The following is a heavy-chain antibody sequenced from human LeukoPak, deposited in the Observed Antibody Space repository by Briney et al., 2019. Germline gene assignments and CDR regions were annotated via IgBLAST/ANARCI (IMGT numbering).Heavy chain of an antibody. Sequence: SETLSLTCAVSGVSISSSNSYWGWIRQPPGKGLEWIGSIYYSGNTYYNASLKSRVTISVDTSKNQFSLKLSSVTAADTAVYYCARGRRAAAGKYYYYYYYMDVWGRGTTVTVSS. CDR1: GVSISSSNSY. V-gene: IGHV4-39*01. D-gene: IGHD6-13*01. CDR3: ARGRRAAAGKYYYYYYYMDV. CDR2: IYYSGNT. J-gene: IGHJ6*03.